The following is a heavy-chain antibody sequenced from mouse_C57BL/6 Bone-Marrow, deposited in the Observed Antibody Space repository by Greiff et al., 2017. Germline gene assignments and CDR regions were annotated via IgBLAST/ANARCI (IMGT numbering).Heavy chain of an antibody. Sequence: VKLVESGAELARPGASVKLSCKASGYTFPSYGISWVKQRTGQGLEWIGEIYPRSGTTYYNEKFQGTATLTADKSSSTAYMELRSRTSEDSAVYFCVGRYDAMDDWGQGTSVTVSS. V-gene: IGHV1-81*01. CDR3: VGRYDAMDD. CDR1: GYTFPSYG. CDR2: IYPRSGTT. J-gene: IGHJ4*01.